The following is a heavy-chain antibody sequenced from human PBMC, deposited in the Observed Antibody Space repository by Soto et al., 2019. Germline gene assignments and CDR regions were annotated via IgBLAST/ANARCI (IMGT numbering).Heavy chain of an antibody. J-gene: IGHJ4*02. CDR2: ISGSGGST. V-gene: IGHV3-23*01. CDR3: AKDLGSGWYFDY. Sequence: EVQLLESGGGLVQPGGSLRLSCAASGFTFSSYARSWVRQAPGKGLEWVSAISGSGGSTYYADCVKGRFTISSDNSKNTLYLQMNSLRAEDTAVYYGAKDLGSGWYFDYWGQGTLVTVSS. D-gene: IGHD6-19*01. CDR1: GFTFSSYA.